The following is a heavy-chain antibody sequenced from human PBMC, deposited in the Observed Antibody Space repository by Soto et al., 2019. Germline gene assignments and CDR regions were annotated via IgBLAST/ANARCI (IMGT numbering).Heavy chain of an antibody. CDR1: GFTFSSYA. J-gene: IGHJ4*02. CDR3: AKDRFVYDSSGHFDY. Sequence: PGGSLRLSCAASGFTFSSYAMSWVRQAPGKGLEWVSAISGSGGGTYFVDSVKGRFTISRDNSKNTLYLQMNNLRAEDTAVYYCAKDRFVYDSSGHFDYWGQGTLVTVSS. CDR2: ISGSGGGT. V-gene: IGHV3-23*01. D-gene: IGHD3-22*01.